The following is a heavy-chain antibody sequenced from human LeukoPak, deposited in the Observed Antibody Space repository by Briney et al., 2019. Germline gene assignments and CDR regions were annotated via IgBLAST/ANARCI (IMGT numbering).Heavy chain of an antibody. CDR1: GFSVSNKY. D-gene: IGHD5-12*01. J-gene: IGHJ4*02. CDR3: ARDVAFKAFDC. Sequence: VGSLRLSCAVSGFSVSNKYVSWFRQAPGKGLECVSAIHASGNRHYSDSVEGRFIISRDIYKNTIYLQMNSLRAEDTAIYYCARDVAFKAFDCWGQGTLVTVYS. V-gene: IGHV3-53*01. CDR2: IHASGNR.